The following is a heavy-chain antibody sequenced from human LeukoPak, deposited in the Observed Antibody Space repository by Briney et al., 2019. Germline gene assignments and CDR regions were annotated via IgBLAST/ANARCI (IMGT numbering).Heavy chain of an antibody. CDR2: ISWDSAAI. D-gene: IGHD6-13*01. V-gene: IGHV3-9*01. J-gene: IGHJ3*02. CDR3: TKRARMGIAASGDGFHI. Sequence: GGSLRLSCAASGFRFHDYAMHWVRQAPGKGVEGVSGISWDSAAIGYADSVRGRFTLSRDNAKNSLFLQMSSLRVEDTALYYCTKRARMGIAASGDGFHIWGQGTMVTVSS. CDR1: GFRFHDYA.